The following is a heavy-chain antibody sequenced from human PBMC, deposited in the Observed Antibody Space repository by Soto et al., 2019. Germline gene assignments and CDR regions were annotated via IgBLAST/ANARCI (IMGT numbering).Heavy chain of an antibody. Sequence: SETLFLTCTVSGGSISSSSYYWGWIRQPPGKGLEWIGSIHYSGSTYYNPSLKSRVTISVDTSKNQFSLNLNSVTAADTAIYYCARNGDCTRPGCIVGWFDPWGQGTLVT. J-gene: IGHJ5*02. CDR3: ARNGDCTRPGCIVGWFDP. CDR1: GGSISSSSYY. CDR2: IHYSGST. D-gene: IGHD2-8*01. V-gene: IGHV4-39*07.